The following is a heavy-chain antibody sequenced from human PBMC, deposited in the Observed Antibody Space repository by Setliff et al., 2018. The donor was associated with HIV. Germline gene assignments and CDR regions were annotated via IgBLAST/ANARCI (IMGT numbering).Heavy chain of an antibody. D-gene: IGHD5-18*01. CDR1: GYTFTSYY. CDR3: ARGGPGSSFGYDWFDP. CDR2: INPNGGST. V-gene: IGHV1-46*01. J-gene: IGHJ5*02. Sequence: ASVKVSCKASGYTFTSYYVHFVRQAPGQGPEGMGIINPNGGSTNYAQKFEGRVAMTADTSTNNVHMYLSSLRSEDTAIYYCARGGPGSSFGYDWFDPWGQGTPVTVSS.